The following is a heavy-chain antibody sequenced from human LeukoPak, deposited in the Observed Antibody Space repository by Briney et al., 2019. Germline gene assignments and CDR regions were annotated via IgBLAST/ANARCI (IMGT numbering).Heavy chain of an antibody. V-gene: IGHV4-34*01. CDR3: ARVGYYDSSGYSDY. CDR1: GGSFSGYY. CDR2: INHSGST. Sequence: PSETLSLICAVYGGSFSGYYWSWIRQPPGKGLEWIGEINHSGSTNYNPSLKSRVTISVDTSKNQFSLKLSSVTAADTAVYYCARVGYYDSSGYSDYWGQGTLVTVSS. J-gene: IGHJ4*02. D-gene: IGHD3-22*01.